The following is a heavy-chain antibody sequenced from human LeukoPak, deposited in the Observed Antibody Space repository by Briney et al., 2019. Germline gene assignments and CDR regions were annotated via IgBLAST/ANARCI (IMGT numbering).Heavy chain of an antibody. CDR2: MNSDGTTT. D-gene: IGHD6-19*01. V-gene: IGHV3-74*01. CDR3: ARAGWYRFDY. Sequence: GGSLRLSCAASGFAFSDHWMHWVRQVPGKGLLWVARMNSDGTTTNYADSVKGRFTISRDNAENTLFLQMNSLGADDTAVYYCARAGWYRFDYWGQGTLVTVSS. J-gene: IGHJ4*02. CDR1: GFAFSDHW.